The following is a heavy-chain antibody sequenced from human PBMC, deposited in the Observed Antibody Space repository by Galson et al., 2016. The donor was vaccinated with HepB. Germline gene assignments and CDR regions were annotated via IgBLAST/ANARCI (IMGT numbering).Heavy chain of an antibody. CDR2: IIPAYPIS. CDR3: ARGGHDSSGFYFADYYFYSIDV. D-gene: IGHD3-22*01. CDR1: GGTFNPYS. V-gene: IGHV1-69*10. J-gene: IGHJ6*04. Sequence: SVKVSCKASGGTFNPYSLSWVRQAPGQGLEWMGGIIPAYPISNFAQHFRGRVTITAAKSTNTAYMAPRSLTSEDTAVYCCARGGHDSSGFYFADYYFYSIDVWGKGTTVTVSS.